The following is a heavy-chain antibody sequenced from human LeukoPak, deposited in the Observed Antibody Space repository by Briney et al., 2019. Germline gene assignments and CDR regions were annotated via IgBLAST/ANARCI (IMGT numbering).Heavy chain of an antibody. D-gene: IGHD2-15*01. CDR2: IFYSGNT. CDR1: GGSISTYS. V-gene: IGHV4-59*08. J-gene: IGHJ2*01. CDR3: ASPRDVAVVVGATAGYFDL. Sequence: PSETLSLTCTISGGSISTYSWSWIRQPPGKGLEWIGYIFYSGNTNYNPSLKSRVTMSADTSRNQFSLKLNSMTAADTAVYYCASPRDVAVVVGATAGYFDLWGRGTLVTVSS.